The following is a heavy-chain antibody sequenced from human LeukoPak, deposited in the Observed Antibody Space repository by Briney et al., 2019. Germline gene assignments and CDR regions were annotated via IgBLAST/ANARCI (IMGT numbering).Heavy chain of an antibody. CDR3: AAFSHKGV. CDR2: ISNSGSDI. V-gene: IGHV3-48*02. D-gene: IGHD3-3*02. J-gene: IGHJ6*02. CDR1: GFTFSSFS. Sequence: GGSLRLSCAASGFTFSSFSMNWVRQAPGKGLEWISYISNSGSDISYADSVKGRFTISRANAKNSLYLQMNSLRDEDTAVYYCAAFSHKGVWGQGTTVTVS.